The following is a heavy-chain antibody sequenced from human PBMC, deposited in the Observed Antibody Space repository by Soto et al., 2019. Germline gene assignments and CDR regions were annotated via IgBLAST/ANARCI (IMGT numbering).Heavy chain of an antibody. CDR1: GGTFSSYA. J-gene: IGHJ4*02. V-gene: IGHV1-69*01. CDR2: IIPIVGTA. CDR3: ARDRVAGVEIMYYFDY. D-gene: IGHD2-15*01. Sequence: QVQLVQSGAEVKKPGSSVKVSCKSSGGTFSSYAISWVRQAPGQGLEWMGGIIPIVGTANYAQKFQGRVTITADEATSTAYMELSSLRSEDTAVYYCARDRVAGVEIMYYFDYWGQGTLVTVSS.